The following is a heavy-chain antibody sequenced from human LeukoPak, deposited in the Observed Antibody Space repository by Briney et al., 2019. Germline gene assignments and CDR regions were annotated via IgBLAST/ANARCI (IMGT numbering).Heavy chain of an antibody. Sequence: PGGSLRLSCAASGFTFGSYGMSWVRQAPGKGLEWVSSISGSGGGTYYADSVKGRFTISRDNSKNTLYLQMNSLRAEDTAVYYCAKGSYSSGWLFDYWGQGTLVTVSS. V-gene: IGHV3-23*01. CDR2: ISGSGGGT. CDR1: GFTFGSYG. D-gene: IGHD6-25*01. J-gene: IGHJ4*02. CDR3: AKGSYSSGWLFDY.